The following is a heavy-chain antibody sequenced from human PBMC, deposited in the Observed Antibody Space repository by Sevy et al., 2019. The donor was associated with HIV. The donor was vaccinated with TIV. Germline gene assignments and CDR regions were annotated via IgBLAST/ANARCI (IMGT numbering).Heavy chain of an antibody. J-gene: IGHJ3*02. CDR1: GFTFSNAW. Sequence: GGSLRLSCAASGFTFSNAWMSWVRQAPGKGLEWVGRIKSKTDGGTTDYAAPVKGRFTISSDDSKNTLYLQMNSLKTVDTAVYYCTTDPISSGYYLSAFDIWGQGTMVTVSS. D-gene: IGHD3-22*01. CDR3: TTDPISSGYYLSAFDI. CDR2: IKSKTDGGTT. V-gene: IGHV3-15*01.